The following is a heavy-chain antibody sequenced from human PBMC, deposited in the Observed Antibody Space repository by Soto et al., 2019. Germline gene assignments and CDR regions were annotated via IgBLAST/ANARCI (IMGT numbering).Heavy chain of an antibody. CDR2: ISSGSSNI. CDR1: GFAFRSYN. V-gene: IGHV3-21*01. J-gene: IGHJ4*02. CDR3: ASTTVVAATFDF. D-gene: IGHD2-15*01. Sequence: GGSLRLSCGASGFAFRSYNMNWVRQAPGKGLEWVASISSGSSNIYYADSVKGRFTISRDNAKNSPYLQMDSLRAEDSAVYYCASTTVVAATFDFWGQGTLVTVSS.